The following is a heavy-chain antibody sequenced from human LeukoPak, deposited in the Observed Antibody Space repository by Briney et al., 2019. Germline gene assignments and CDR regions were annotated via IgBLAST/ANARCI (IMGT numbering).Heavy chain of an antibody. V-gene: IGHV1-46*01. CDR2: INPSGGST. CDR1: GYTFTSYG. D-gene: IGHD3-10*01. Sequence: ASVKVSCKASGYTFTSYGISWVRQAPGQGLEWMGIINPSGGSTSYAQKFQGRVTMTRDMSTSTVYMELSSLRSEDTAVYYCARDYYGSGSYYDYWGQGTLVTVSS. J-gene: IGHJ4*02. CDR3: ARDYYGSGSYYDY.